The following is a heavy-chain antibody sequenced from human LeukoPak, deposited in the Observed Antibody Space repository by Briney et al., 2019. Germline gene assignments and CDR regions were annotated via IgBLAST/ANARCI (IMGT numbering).Heavy chain of an antibody. J-gene: IGHJ6*02. Sequence: ASVKVSCKASGYTFTSYDINWVRQATGQGLEWMGWMNPNSGNTGYAQKFQGRVTMTEDTSTDTAYMELSSLRSEDTAVYYCATRRYCSGGSCYTPSPYGMDVWGQGTTVTVSS. CDR2: MNPNSGNT. CDR3: ATRRYCSGGSCYTPSPYGMDV. V-gene: IGHV1-8*01. CDR1: GYTFTSYD. D-gene: IGHD2-15*01.